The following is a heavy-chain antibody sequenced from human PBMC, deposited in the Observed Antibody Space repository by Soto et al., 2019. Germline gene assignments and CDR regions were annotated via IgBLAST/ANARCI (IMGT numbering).Heavy chain of an antibody. CDR3: ARVMCGDCSSYFYYSMDV. J-gene: IGHJ6*02. Sequence: GGSLRLSCAASGFTFGTYTMNWVRQVPGKGLEWVSSIGTTSSYIYYADSVRGRFTISRDNAGGSVYLQMSSLRAEDTAVYYCARVMCGDCSSYFYYSMDVWGQGTTVTVSS. V-gene: IGHV3-21*01. CDR2: IGTTSSYI. CDR1: GFTFGTYT. D-gene: IGHD2-21*02.